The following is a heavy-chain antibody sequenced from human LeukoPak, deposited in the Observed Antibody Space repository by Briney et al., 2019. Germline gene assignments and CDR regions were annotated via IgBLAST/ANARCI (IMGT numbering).Heavy chain of an antibody. J-gene: IGHJ5*02. CDR2: INPNSGGT. V-gene: IGHV1-2*02. Sequence: ASVKVSCKASGYTFTGYYMHWVRQAPGQGLEWMGWINPNSGGTNYAQKFQGRVTMTRDTSISTAYMELSRLRSDDTAVYYCARGRITIFGVVTDGLHNWFDPWGQGTLVTVSS. CDR3: ARGRITIFGVVTDGLHNWFDP. CDR1: GYTFTGYY. D-gene: IGHD3-3*01.